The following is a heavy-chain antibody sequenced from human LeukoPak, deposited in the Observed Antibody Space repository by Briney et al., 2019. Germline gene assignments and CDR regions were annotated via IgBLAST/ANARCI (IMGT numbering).Heavy chain of an antibody. Sequence: GGSLRLSCAASGFTFSSYSMNWVRQAPGKGLEWVSYISSSSTIYYADSVKGRFTISRDNAKNSLYLQMNSLRVEDTAVYYCAKDRDTMVRGFFDYWGQGTLVTVSS. D-gene: IGHD3-10*01. CDR3: AKDRDTMVRGFFDY. J-gene: IGHJ4*02. CDR2: ISSSSTI. CDR1: GFTFSSYS. V-gene: IGHV3-48*04.